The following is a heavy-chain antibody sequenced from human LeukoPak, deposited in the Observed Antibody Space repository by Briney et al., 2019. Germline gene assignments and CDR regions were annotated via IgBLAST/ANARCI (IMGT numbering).Heavy chain of an antibody. J-gene: IGHJ5*02. V-gene: IGHV4-34*01. CDR2: INHSGST. D-gene: IGHD3-22*01. CDR1: GGSFSGYY. CDR3: ARSPFGSITMIENWFDP. Sequence: SETLSLTCAVYGGSFSGYYWSWIRQPPGKGLEWMGEINHSGSTNYNPSLKSRVTISVDTSKNQFSLKLSSVTAADTAVYYCARSPFGSITMIENWFDPWGQGTLVTVSS.